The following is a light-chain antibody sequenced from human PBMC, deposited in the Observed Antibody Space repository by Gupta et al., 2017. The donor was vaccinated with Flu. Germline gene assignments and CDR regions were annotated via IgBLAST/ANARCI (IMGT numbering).Light chain of an antibody. Sequence: QTVTIRSEGGSSRNYYEGWSRQKPGEAPVIVIYDKNIRRSGSPARLFSSSSGTTAAVTITGARAEEEADYYYDSRENTDNNQWVFGGGTKLTVL. CDR1: SSRNYY. CDR3: DSRENTDNNQWV. J-gene: IGLJ3*02. CDR2: DKN. V-gene: IGLV3-19*01.